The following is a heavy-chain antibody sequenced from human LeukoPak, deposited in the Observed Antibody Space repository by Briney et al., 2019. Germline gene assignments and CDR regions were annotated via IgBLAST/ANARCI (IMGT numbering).Heavy chain of an antibody. CDR3: ARDGGVYSGYDYFDY. CDR2: IYYSGST. V-gene: IGHV4-31*03. CDR1: GGSISSGGYY. D-gene: IGHD5-12*01. Sequence: SETLSLTCTVSGGSISSGGYYWSWIRQHPRKGLEWIGYIYYSGSTYYNPSLKSRVTISVDTSKNQFSLKLSSVTAADTAVYYCARDGGVYSGYDYFDYWGQGTLVTVSS. J-gene: IGHJ4*02.